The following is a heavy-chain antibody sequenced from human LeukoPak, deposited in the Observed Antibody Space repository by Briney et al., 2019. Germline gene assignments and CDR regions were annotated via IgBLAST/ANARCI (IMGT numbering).Heavy chain of an antibody. CDR2: ISYDGSNK. Sequence: GRSLRLSCAASGFTFSSYAMRWVRQAPGKGLEWVAVISYDGSNKYYADSVKGRFTISRDNSKNTLYLQMNSLRAEDTAVYYCARALYSSSIYWGQGTLVTVSS. CDR3: ARALYSSSIY. J-gene: IGHJ4*02. V-gene: IGHV3-30-3*01. CDR1: GFTFSSYA. D-gene: IGHD6-6*01.